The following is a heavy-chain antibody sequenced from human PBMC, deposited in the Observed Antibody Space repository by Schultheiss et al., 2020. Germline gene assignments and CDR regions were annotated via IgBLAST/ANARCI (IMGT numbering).Heavy chain of an antibody. CDR1: GFTFNWYW. CDR3: ARESFDSGWFDG. CDR2: IGQDGTAQ. Sequence: SCAASGFTFNWYWMTWVRQAPGKGLEWVANIGQDGTAQYYLDSVKGRFTISRDNAKNSLYLQMNNLRVEDTAVYYCARESFDSGWFDGWGQGTLVTVSS. D-gene: IGHD3-16*01. V-gene: IGHV3-7*03. J-gene: IGHJ5*02.